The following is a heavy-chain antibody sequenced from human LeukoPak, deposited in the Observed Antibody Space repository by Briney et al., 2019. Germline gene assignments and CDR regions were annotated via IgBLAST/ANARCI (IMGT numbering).Heavy chain of an antibody. D-gene: IGHD3-3*01. V-gene: IGHV3-30*02. J-gene: IGHJ3*02. CDR3: YANDFWSGYASDI. CDR1: GFTFSSYG. Sequence: PGGSLRLSCAASGFTFSSYGMHWVRQAPGKGLEWVACIRYDGSNKYYADSVKGRFTISRDNSKNTLYLQMNSLRAEDTAVYYCYANDFWSGYASDIWGQGTMVTVSS. CDR2: IRYDGSNK.